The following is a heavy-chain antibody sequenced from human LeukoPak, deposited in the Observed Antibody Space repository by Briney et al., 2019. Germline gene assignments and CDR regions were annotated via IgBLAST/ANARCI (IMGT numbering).Heavy chain of an antibody. CDR2: IKQDGSDK. V-gene: IGHV3-7*01. CDR3: ARDLYRIVVVPHYFNY. CDR1: AFTFSRYG. D-gene: IGHD3-22*01. J-gene: IGHJ4*02. Sequence: GGSLRLPCAASAFTFSRYGMHWVRQAPGKGLEWVANIKQDGSDKYYVDSVKGRFTISRDNAKNSLYLQMNSLRAEDTAVYYCARDLYRIVVVPHYFNYWGQGTLVTVSS.